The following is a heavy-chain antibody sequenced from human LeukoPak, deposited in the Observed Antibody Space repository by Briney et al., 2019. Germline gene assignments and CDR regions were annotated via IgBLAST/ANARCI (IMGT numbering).Heavy chain of an antibody. CDR2: MNPNSGNT. Sequence: ASVKVSCKASGYTFTGYYMHWVRQAPGQGLEWMGWMNPNSGNTGYAQKFQGRVTITRNTSISTAYMELSSLRSEDTAVYYRAREVDYYDSSGRFDYWGQGTLVTVSS. D-gene: IGHD3-22*01. V-gene: IGHV1-8*03. J-gene: IGHJ4*02. CDR1: GYTFTGYY. CDR3: AREVDYYDSSGRFDY.